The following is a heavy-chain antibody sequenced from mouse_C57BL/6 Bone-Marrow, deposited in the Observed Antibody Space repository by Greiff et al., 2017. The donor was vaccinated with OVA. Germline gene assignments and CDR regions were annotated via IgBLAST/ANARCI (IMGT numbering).Heavy chain of an antibody. CDR2: INYDGSST. CDR1: GFTFRDYY. Sequence: EVMLVESEGGLVQPGSSMKLSCTASGFTFRDYYMAWVRQVPEKGLEWVANINYDGSSTYYLDSLKSRFIISRDNAKNILYLQMSSLKSEDTATYYCARAITTLYYYAMDYWGQGTSVTVSS. CDR3: ARAITTLYYYAMDY. V-gene: IGHV5-16*01. D-gene: IGHD1-1*01. J-gene: IGHJ4*01.